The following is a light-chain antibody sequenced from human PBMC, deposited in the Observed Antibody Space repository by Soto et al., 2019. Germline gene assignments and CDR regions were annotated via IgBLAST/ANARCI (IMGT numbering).Light chain of an antibody. V-gene: IGLV2-23*02. J-gene: IGLJ2*01. CDR2: EVS. CDR3: CYYAGSSTLV. Sequence: QSALTQPASVSGSPGQSITISCTGTSSDVGSYNLVSWYQQHPGKAPKLMIYEVSKRPSGVSNRFSGLKSGNTASLTISGLQAEDEADYHCCYYAGSSTLVFAGGTKLTVL. CDR1: SSDVGSYNL.